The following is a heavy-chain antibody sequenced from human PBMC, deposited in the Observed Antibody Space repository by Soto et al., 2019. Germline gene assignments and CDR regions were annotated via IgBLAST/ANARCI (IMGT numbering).Heavy chain of an antibody. CDR3: AKGGGNYLDY. CDR2: IISSGIDT. D-gene: IGHD3-10*01. CDR1: GFTFSNYG. V-gene: IGHV3-23*01. Sequence: GGSLRLSCAASGFTFSNYGMTWARQVSGKGLEWVSTIISSGIDTYLADSVKGRFAISRDNAKNTLYLQMNSLRADDTAVYYCAKGGGNYLDYWGQGTMVTVSS. J-gene: IGHJ4*02.